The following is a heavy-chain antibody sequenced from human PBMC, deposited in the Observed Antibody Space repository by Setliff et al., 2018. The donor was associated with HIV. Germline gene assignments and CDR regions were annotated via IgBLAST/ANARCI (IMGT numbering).Heavy chain of an antibody. J-gene: IGHJ5*02. CDR2: IHHSGST. Sequence: SETLSLTCAVSGGSISSSDWWSWVRQPPGKGLEWIGEIHHSGSTNYNPSLKSRVTISVDKSKNQFSLKLSSVTAADTAVYYCARERRYSYGSDWFDPWGQGTPVTVSS. V-gene: IGHV4-4*02. CDR1: GGSISSSDW. CDR3: ARERRYSYGSDWFDP. D-gene: IGHD5-18*01.